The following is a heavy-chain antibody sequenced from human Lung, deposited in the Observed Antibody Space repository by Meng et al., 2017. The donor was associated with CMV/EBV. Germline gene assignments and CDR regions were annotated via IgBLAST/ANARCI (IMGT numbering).Heavy chain of an antibody. Sequence: SETLSLXCTVSGGSISSYYWSWIRQPPGKGLEWIGYIYYSGSTNYNPSLKSRVTISVDTSKNQFSLKLSSVTAADTAVYYCARDLGYCSSTSCYYYCGMDVWGQGXTVTVSS. CDR2: IYYSGST. D-gene: IGHD2-2*01. CDR3: ARDLGYCSSTSCYYYCGMDV. V-gene: IGHV4-59*01. J-gene: IGHJ6*02. CDR1: GGSISSYY.